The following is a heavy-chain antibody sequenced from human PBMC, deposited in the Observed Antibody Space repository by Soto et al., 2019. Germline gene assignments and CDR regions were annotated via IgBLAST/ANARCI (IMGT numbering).Heavy chain of an antibody. D-gene: IGHD3-9*01. CDR3: AYRPSSTYYDICTGYYLDAFDI. V-gene: IGHV2-5*02. Sequence: SGPTLVNPTQTLTLTCTFSGFSLSASGVGVAWIRQPPGKALEWLALIYWDDDERYSSSLKSRLTITKDTAKNQVVLTMTNMDPVDTDTYYCAYRPSSTYYDICTGYYLDAFDIWGQGTMVTVSS. CDR1: GFSLSASGVG. CDR2: IYWDDDE. J-gene: IGHJ3*02.